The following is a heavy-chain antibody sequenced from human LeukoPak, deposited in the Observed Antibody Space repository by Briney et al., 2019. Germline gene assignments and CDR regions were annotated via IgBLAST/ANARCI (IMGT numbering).Heavy chain of an antibody. V-gene: IGHV4-61*02. D-gene: IGHD1-14*01. J-gene: IGHJ4*02. CDR3: VTAPNQDFFDY. Sequence: SQTLSLTCSVSGGSFSSSGYFWRWIRQPAGKGLEWIGLIYTSGSTNYNPSLKSRVTISVDTSKNQFSLKLSSVTAADTAVYYCVTAPNQDFFDYWGQGTLVTVSS. CDR1: GGSFSSSGYF. CDR2: IYTSGST.